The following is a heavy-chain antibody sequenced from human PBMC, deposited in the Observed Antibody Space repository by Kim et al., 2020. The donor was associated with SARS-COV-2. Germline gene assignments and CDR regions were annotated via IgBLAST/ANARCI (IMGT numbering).Heavy chain of an antibody. D-gene: IGHD3-10*01. J-gene: IGHJ4*02. CDR3: ARIMVRGVPGYYFDY. CDR1: GYTFTSYG. Sequence: ASVKVSCKASGYTFTSYGISWVRQAPGQGLEWMGWISAYTGNTNYAQKLQGRVTMTTDTSTSTAYMELRSLRSDDTAVYYCARIMVRGVPGYYFDYWGQGTLVTVSS. CDR2: ISAYTGNT. V-gene: IGHV1-18*01.